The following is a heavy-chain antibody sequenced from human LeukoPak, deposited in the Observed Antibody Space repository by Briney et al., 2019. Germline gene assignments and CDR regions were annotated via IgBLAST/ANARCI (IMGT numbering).Heavy chain of an antibody. Sequence: PGGSLRLSCAASGFTFSSYWMHWVRQAPGKGLVWVSRIKTDGSTTNYADSVKGRFTISRDNAKNTMYLQMNSLRAEDTAVYYCARGGSPPEALGDTFDIWGQGTMVTVSS. CDR3: ARGGSPPEALGDTFDI. J-gene: IGHJ3*02. CDR2: IKTDGSTT. CDR1: GFTFSSYW. D-gene: IGHD1-26*01. V-gene: IGHV3-74*01.